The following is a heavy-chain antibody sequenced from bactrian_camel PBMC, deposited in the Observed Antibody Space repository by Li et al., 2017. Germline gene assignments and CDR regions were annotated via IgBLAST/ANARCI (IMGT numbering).Heavy chain of an antibody. J-gene: IGHJ6*01. CDR2: IDRYGVT. Sequence: VQLVESGGGSVQAGGSLRLSCTASTYNGDCMAWFRQAPGKEREGVAGIDRYGVTKHADFVKGRFTISQDPGEKTLYLQMDSLKPEDTASYTCAAGFSMLVRWLLVANEYTSWGQGTQVTVS. V-gene: IGHV3S53*01. CDR3: AAGFSMLVRWLLVANEYTS. D-gene: IGHD6*01. CDR1: TYNGDC.